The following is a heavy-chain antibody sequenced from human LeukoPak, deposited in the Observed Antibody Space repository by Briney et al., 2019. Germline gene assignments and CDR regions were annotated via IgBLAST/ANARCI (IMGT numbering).Heavy chain of an antibody. J-gene: IGHJ6*02. D-gene: IGHD1-26*01. CDR1: GFTFSSYW. CDR3: ARDRWEVSYGMDV. Sequence: PGGSLRLSCAASGFTFSSYWMSWVRQAPGKGLEWVANIKQDGSEKYYVDSVKGRFTISRDNAKNSLYLQMNSLRAEDTAVYYCARDRWEVSYGMDVWGQGTTVTVSS. V-gene: IGHV3-7*01. CDR2: IKQDGSEK.